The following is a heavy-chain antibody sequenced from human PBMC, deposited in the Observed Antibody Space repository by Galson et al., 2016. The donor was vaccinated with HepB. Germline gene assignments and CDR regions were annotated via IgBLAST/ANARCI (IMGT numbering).Heavy chain of an antibody. J-gene: IGHJ4*02. V-gene: IGHV4-59*01. CDR3: ARNQKWDLKIGTSIVFDY. CDR2: MYYIGTP. CDR1: GGSIRSYY. Sequence: SETLSLTCNVSGGSIRSYYWSWLRQPPGKGLEWIGYMYYIGTPNYNPSLKSRVTISIDTSKNQFSLKLTYVTAAVTAVYYCARNQKWDLKIGTSIVFDYWGQGTLVTASA. D-gene: IGHD1-26*01.